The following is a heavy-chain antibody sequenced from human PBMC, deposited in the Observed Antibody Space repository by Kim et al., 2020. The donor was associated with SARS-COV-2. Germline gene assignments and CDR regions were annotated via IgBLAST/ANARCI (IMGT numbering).Heavy chain of an antibody. Sequence: GGSLRLSCAASGFTFSSYSMNWVRQAPGKGLEWVSSISSSSSYIYYADSVKGRFTISRDNAKNSLYLQMNSLRAEDTAVYYCAREATYYDFWSGYYAELLYYYYYGMDVWGQGTTVTVSS. CDR2: ISSSSSYI. J-gene: IGHJ6*02. CDR3: AREATYYDFWSGYYAELLYYYYYGMDV. V-gene: IGHV3-21*01. D-gene: IGHD3-3*01. CDR1: GFTFSSYS.